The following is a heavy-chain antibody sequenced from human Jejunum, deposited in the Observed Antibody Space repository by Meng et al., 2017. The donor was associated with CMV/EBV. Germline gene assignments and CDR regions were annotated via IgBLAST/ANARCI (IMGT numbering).Heavy chain of an antibody. CDR2: IYSNGDT. CDR1: GVSVSDDY. J-gene: IGHJ4*02. CDR3: AKLGVGATYWDS. D-gene: IGHD1-26*01. Sequence: VHLVESGGGLVQPGGSLRLSCAVSGVSVSDDYLSWVRQSPGKGLEWVSIIYSNGDTHYADSVKGRITISRDNSKNTVSLEMNALRVDDTAVYYCAKLGVGATYWDSWGQGILVTVSS. V-gene: IGHV3-66*01.